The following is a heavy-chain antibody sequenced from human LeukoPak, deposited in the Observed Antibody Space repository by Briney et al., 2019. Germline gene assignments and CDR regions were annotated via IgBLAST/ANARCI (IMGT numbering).Heavy chain of an antibody. D-gene: IGHD2-15*01. CDR2: IWYDGSNE. CDR3: ASTPCSGGSCYFEYFHH. Sequence: GRSLRLSCAASGFTFSTSGMHWVRQAPGKGLEWVAVIWYDGSNEYYADSVKGRFSISRDNSKNTMYLQMNSLRAEDTAVYHCASTPCSGGSCYFEYFHHWGQGILVTVSS. J-gene: IGHJ1*01. CDR1: GFTFSTSG. V-gene: IGHV3-33*08.